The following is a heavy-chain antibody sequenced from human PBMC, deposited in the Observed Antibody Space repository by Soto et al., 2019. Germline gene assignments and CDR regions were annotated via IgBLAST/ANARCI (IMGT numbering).Heavy chain of an antibody. D-gene: IGHD3-16*01. V-gene: IGHV3-74*01. CDR2: INSDGSTT. Sequence: GGSLRLSCAASGFTFSSYWMHWVRQPPGKGLVWVSYINSDGSTTNYADSVKGRFTISRDNAKNTLYLQMNSLRAEDTAVYYCAREYDGYWGQGTLVTVSS. CDR1: GFTFSSYW. J-gene: IGHJ4*02. CDR3: AREYDGY.